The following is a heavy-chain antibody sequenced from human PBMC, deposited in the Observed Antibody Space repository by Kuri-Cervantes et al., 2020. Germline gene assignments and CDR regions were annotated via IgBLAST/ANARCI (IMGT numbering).Heavy chain of an antibody. J-gene: IGHJ3*02. Sequence: LSLTCAASGFTFSTFYIHWVRQAPGKGLVWVSVIKNDGSNTLYADSVKGRFTISRDSAKNTVFLQMNSRRAEDTAVYYCAIEGRQGAVANTGAFDIWGQGTMVTVSS. CDR2: IKNDGSNT. D-gene: IGHD6-19*01. CDR3: AIEGRQGAVANTGAFDI. V-gene: IGHV3-74*01. CDR1: GFTFSTFY.